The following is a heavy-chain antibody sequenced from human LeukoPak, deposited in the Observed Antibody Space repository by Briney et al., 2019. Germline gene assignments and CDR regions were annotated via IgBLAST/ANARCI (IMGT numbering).Heavy chain of an antibody. V-gene: IGHV3-30-3*01. D-gene: IGHD2-15*01. CDR3: ARGPNGGSPYFDY. Sequence: GRSLRLSCAASGFTFSSYAMDWVRQAPGKGLEWVAVISYDGSNKYYADSVKGRFTISRDNSKNTLYLQMNSLRAEDTAVYYCARGPNGGSPYFDYWGQGTLVTVSS. CDR2: ISYDGSNK. CDR1: GFTFSSYA. J-gene: IGHJ4*02.